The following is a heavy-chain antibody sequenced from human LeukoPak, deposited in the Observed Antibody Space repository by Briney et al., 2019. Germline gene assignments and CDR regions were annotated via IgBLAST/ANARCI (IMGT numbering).Heavy chain of an antibody. CDR1: GGSFSGYY. CDR3: AREVRRIQLWLRGWYFDL. J-gene: IGHJ2*01. V-gene: IGHV4-34*01. Sequence: KPSETLSLTCAVYGGSFSGYYWSWIRQPPGKGLEWIGEINHSGSTNYNPSLKSRVTISVDTSKNQFSLKLSSVTAADTAVYYCAREVRRIQLWLRGWYFDLWGRGTLVTVSS. CDR2: INHSGST. D-gene: IGHD5-18*01.